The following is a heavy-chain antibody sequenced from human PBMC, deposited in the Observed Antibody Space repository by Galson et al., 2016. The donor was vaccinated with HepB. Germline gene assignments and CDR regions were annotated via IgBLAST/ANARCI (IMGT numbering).Heavy chain of an antibody. V-gene: IGHV3-11*01. CDR3: ARDVNNWTGDRRLFDL. CDR1: GFSFNDFY. J-gene: IGHJ4*02. D-gene: IGHD1-1*01. Sequence: SLRLSCAASGFSFNDFYMSWIRQPPGKALEWISYISHSGNTREYADSVKGRFTVSRDNNKNSVYLQLNSLRAEDTALYYCARDVNNWTGDRRLFDLWGQGTLVIVSS. CDR2: ISHSGNTR.